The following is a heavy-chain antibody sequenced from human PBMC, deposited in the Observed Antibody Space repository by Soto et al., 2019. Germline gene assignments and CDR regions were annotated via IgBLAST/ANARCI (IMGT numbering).Heavy chain of an antibody. CDR2: VDHSGST. Sequence: QVQLQESGPGLVKPSETLSLTCTVSGGSVSGGSYCWSWIRQPPGKGLECIGYVDHSGSTTYNPSLKRRVTISVDTSKNQCSLGLSSVTAADTAVYYCARVPLTTYFDLWGRGTLVTVSS. V-gene: IGHV4-61*01. CDR1: GGSVSGGSYC. D-gene: IGHD3-9*01. J-gene: IGHJ2*01. CDR3: ARVPLTTYFDL.